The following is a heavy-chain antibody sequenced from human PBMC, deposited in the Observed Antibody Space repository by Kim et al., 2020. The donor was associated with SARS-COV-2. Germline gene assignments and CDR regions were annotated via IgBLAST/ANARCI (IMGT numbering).Heavy chain of an antibody. CDR1: GFIFSSYA. CDR3: ARDPGFGEFLL. CDR2: ISYDGSNK. D-gene: IGHD3-10*01. J-gene: IGHJ4*02. Sequence: GGSLRLSCAASGFIFSSYAMHWVRQAPGKGLEWVEVISYDGSNKYYADSVKGRFTISRDNSKNTLYLQMNSLRAENTAVYYCARDPGFGEFLLWGQGTLVTVSS. V-gene: IGHV3-30*04.